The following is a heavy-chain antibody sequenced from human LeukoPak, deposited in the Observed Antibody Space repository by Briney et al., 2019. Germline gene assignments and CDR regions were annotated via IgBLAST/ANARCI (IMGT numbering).Heavy chain of an antibody. D-gene: IGHD3-10*01. V-gene: IGHV3-53*01. CDR1: GFTVSSNY. J-gene: IGHJ4*02. CDR2: IYSGGAT. CDR3: ARLYYYVSGTYSRYFDY. Sequence: PGGSLRLSCAASGFTVSSNYMTWVRQAPGKGLEWVSIIYSGGATYYADSVKGRFTISRDNSKSTLYLQMNSLRAEDTAVYYCARLYYYVSGTYSRYFDYWGQGTLVTVSS.